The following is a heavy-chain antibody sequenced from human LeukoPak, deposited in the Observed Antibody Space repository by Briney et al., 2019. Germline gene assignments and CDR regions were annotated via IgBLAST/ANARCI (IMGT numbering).Heavy chain of an antibody. CDR1: GFTFSSYA. Sequence: GGSLRLSCAAPGFTFSSYAMHWVRQAPGKGLECVAVISYDGSNKYYADPVKGRFTISRDNSKNTLYLQMNSLRAEDTAVYYCAGSGRLRCFGETKNWFDPWGQGTLVTVSS. D-gene: IGHD3-10*01. V-gene: IGHV3-30-3*01. CDR3: AGSGRLRCFGETKNWFDP. J-gene: IGHJ5*02. CDR2: ISYDGSNK.